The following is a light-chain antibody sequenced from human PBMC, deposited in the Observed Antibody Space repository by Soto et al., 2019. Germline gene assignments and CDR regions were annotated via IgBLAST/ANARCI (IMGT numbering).Light chain of an antibody. J-gene: IGKJ1*01. Sequence: DIVMTQSPLSLPVTPGEPASISCRSSQSLLHSNGYNYLDWYLQKPGQSPQLLIYLGSNRASGVLDRFSGSGSGTDFTLKISRGEAEYVGVYYCMQSLQSPRTFGQGTKVEIK. CDR1: QSLLHSNGYNY. V-gene: IGKV2-28*01. CDR3: MQSLQSPRT. CDR2: LGS.